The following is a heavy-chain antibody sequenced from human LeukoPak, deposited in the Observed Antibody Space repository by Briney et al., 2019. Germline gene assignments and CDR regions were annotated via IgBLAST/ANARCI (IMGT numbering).Heavy chain of an antibody. CDR2: IKNDGSHK. V-gene: IGHV3-7*01. CDR1: GFSFSSYW. CDR3: ASSHDSSGND. J-gene: IGHJ4*02. D-gene: IGHD3-22*01. Sequence: LSGGSLRLSCVASGFSFSSYWMAWVRQAPGKGLEWVANIKNDGSHKYYVDSVKGRFTISRDNAENSVYLEMNNLRADDTAVYFCASSHDSSGNDWGQGTMVTVSS.